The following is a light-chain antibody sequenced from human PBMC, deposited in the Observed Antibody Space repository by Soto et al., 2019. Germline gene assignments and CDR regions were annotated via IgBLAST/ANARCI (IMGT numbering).Light chain of an antibody. J-gene: IGLJ3*02. CDR1: SGSVSTNYY. CDR3: VLYMGSGIPPV. V-gene: IGLV8-61*01. CDR2: STN. Sequence: QTVVTQEPSFSVSPGGTVTLPCGLSSGSVSTNYYPSWYQQTPGQGPRTLIYSTNIRSSGVPDRFSGSILGNKAALTITGAQADDESGYFCVLYMGSGIPPVFGGGTKVTVL.